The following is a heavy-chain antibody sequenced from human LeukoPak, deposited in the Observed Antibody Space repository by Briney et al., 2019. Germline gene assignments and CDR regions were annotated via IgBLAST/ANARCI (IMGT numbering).Heavy chain of an antibody. CDR1: GGSISSYY. D-gene: IGHD6-13*01. Sequence: SETLSLTCSVSGGSISSYYWGWIRQPPGKGLEWIGYMYYSGSTNYNPTNYNPSLKSRVTISVDTSKNQFSLKLSSVTAADTAVYYCARQGDNSKWYVWFDPWGQGTLVTVSS. V-gene: IGHV4-59*08. CDR3: ARQGDNSKWYVWFDP. CDR2: MYYSGSTNYNPT. J-gene: IGHJ5*02.